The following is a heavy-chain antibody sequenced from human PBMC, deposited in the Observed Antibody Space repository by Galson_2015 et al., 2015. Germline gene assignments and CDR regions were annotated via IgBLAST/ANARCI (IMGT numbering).Heavy chain of an antibody. CDR3: AREMLGLSYDVAFDI. V-gene: IGHV3-30-3*01. CDR1: GFTLSSYA. CDR2: ISYDGSNK. J-gene: IGHJ3*02. Sequence: SLRLSCAASGFTLSSYAMHWVRQAPGKGLEWVAVISYDGSNKYYADSVKGRFTISRDNSKNTLYLQMNSLRAEDTAVYYCAREMLGLSYDVAFDIWGQGTMVTVSS. D-gene: IGHD3-22*01.